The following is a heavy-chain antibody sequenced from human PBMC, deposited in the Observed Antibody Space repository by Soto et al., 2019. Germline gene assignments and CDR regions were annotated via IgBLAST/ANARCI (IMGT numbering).Heavy chain of an antibody. CDR1: GFTFSSYA. CDR3: ASLAAAEYYYYGMDV. Sequence: EVQLLESGGGLVQPGVSLRLSCAASGFTFSSYAMSWVGQAPGKGLEWVSAISGSGGSTYYADSVKGRFTISRDNSKNTLYLKMNSLRAEDTAVYYCASLAAAEYYYYGMDVWGQGTTVTVSS. CDR2: ISGSGGST. V-gene: IGHV3-23*01. D-gene: IGHD6-25*01. J-gene: IGHJ6*02.